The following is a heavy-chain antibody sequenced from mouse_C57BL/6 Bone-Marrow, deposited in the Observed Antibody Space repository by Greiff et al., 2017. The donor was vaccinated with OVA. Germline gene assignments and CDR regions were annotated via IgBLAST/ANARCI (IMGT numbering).Heavy chain of an antibody. V-gene: IGHV14-2*01. D-gene: IGHD2-3*01. Sequence: EVKLVESGAELVKPGASVKLSCTASGFNIKDYYMHWVKQRTEQGLEWIGRIDPEDGETKYAPKFQGKATITADTSSNTADLQLSSLTSADTAVYYCASDGYYGGIFDYWGQGTTRTVSS. CDR2: IDPEDGET. J-gene: IGHJ2*01. CDR3: ASDGYYGGIFDY. CDR1: GFNIKDYY.